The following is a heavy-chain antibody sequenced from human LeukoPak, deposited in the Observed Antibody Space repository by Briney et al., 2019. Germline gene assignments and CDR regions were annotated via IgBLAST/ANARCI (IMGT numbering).Heavy chain of an antibody. CDR2: INHSGST. D-gene: IGHD3-10*01. J-gene: IGHJ3*02. CDR3: ARGILRRITMVRGVLNDAFDI. Sequence: SETLSLTCAVYGGSFSGYYWSWIRRPPGKGLEWIGEINHSGSTNYNPSLKSRVTISVDASKNQFSLKLSSVTAADTAVYYCARGILRRITMVRGVLNDAFDIWGQGTMVTVSS. CDR1: GGSFSGYY. V-gene: IGHV4-34*01.